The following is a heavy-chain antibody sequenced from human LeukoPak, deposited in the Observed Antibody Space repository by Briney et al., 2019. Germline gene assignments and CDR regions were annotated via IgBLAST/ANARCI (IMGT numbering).Heavy chain of an antibody. CDR2: IRSQPNNYAT. CDR1: GLTFSGSA. Sequence: PGGSLRLSCAASGLTFSGSAMHWVRQASGKGLEWVGRIRSQPNNYATAYAASVKGRFTISRDDSKNTAYLQMNSLKTEDSVVYYCTATLTTVFERWGQGTLVTVSS. V-gene: IGHV3-73*01. D-gene: IGHD5-24*01. J-gene: IGHJ4*02. CDR3: TATLTTVFER.